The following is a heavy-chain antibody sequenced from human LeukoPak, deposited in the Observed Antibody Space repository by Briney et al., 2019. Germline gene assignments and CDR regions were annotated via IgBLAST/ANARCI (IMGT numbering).Heavy chain of an antibody. D-gene: IGHD4-17*01. J-gene: IGHJ5*02. CDR1: GFTFSSYA. CDR2: ISGSGGST. CDR3: AKGDYGDYVGWFDP. V-gene: IGHV3-23*01. Sequence: GGSLRLSCAASGFTFSSYAMSWVRQAPGKGLEWVSAISGSGGSTYYADSVKGRFTISRDNSKNTLCLQMNSLRAEDTAVYYCAKGDYGDYVGWFDPWGQGTLVTVSS.